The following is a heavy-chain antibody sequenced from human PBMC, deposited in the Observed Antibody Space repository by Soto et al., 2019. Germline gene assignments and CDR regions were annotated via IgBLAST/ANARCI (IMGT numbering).Heavy chain of an antibody. CDR2: IVSKTDGGSP. CDR1: GFTFNAAL. V-gene: IGHV3-15*04. D-gene: IGHD3-3*01. Sequence: PGGSLRLCCAASGFTFNAALRSWVRQAPGKGLEWVGRIVSKTDGGSPDYAAPVKGRFTISRDDSKNTLYLQMSSLKTEDKAVYYCTTDAYYDFWSGYSFDYWGQGTLVTVSS. J-gene: IGHJ4*02. CDR3: TTDAYYDFWSGYSFDY.